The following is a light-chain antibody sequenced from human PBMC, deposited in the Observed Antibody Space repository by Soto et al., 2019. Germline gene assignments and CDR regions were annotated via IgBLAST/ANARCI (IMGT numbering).Light chain of an antibody. CDR2: DAS. V-gene: IGKV1-5*01. CDR1: QTISVW. Sequence: DIQMTQSPSTLSASVGDGVTITCRASQTISVWLAWYQQRPGKAPKFLIYDASKLETGVSSRFSGSGSGTEFTLTIRSLQPDDFATYYGQQYDSSSPTCGQGTKLEIK. CDR3: QQYDSSSPT. J-gene: IGKJ2*01.